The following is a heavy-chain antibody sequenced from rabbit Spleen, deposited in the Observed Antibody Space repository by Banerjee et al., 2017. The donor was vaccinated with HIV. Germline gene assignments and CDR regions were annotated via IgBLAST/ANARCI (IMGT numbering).Heavy chain of an antibody. Sequence: QEQLVESGGGLVQPGGSLKLSCKASGFDFSGYGMSWVRQAPGKGLEWIGYFDPVFGSTYYASWVNGRFTISSHNAQNTLYLQLNSLTAADTATYFCARDLDGVIGWNFGWWGPGTLVTVS. D-gene: IGHD1-1*01. CDR3: ARDLDGVIGWNFGW. CDR2: FDPVFGST. J-gene: IGHJ4*01. CDR1: GFDFSGYG. V-gene: IGHV1S47*01.